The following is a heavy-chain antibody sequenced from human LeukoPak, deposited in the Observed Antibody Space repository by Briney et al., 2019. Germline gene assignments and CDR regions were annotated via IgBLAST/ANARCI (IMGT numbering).Heavy chain of an antibody. Sequence: TSSETLSLTCTVSGVSISSSYYYWGWIRQPPGKGLEWIGSIYYSGSTYYNPSLKSRVTISVDTSKNQFSLKLRSVTAADTAVYYCARGRRVQFYYYYYGMDVWGQGTTVTVSS. V-gene: IGHV4-39*01. D-gene: IGHD5-24*01. J-gene: IGHJ6*02. CDR3: ARGRRVQFYYYYYGMDV. CDR2: IYYSGST. CDR1: GVSISSSYYY.